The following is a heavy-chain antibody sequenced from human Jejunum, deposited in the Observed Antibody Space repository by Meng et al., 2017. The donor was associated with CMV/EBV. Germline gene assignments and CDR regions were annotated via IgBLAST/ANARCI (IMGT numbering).Heavy chain of an antibody. CDR3: ARGGIFRGIDY. Sequence: QVQLQGSGPRLVKPSQNLSRTCTGSGDSISRGDYSWNWIRQSPGKGLEWIGYIYYNGNAYYNPSLQSRVSISVDTSKNEFSLNLNSVTAADTALYFCARGGIFRGIDYWGQGTLVTVSS. CDR2: IYYNGNA. V-gene: IGHV4-30-4*08. CDR1: GDSISRGDYS. D-gene: IGHD3-10*01. J-gene: IGHJ4*02.